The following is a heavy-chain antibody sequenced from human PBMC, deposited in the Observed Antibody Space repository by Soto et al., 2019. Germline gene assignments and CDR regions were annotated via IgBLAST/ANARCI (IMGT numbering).Heavy chain of an antibody. J-gene: IGHJ5*02. CDR3: ARALGYCSGGSCYWFDP. V-gene: IGHV3-30*03. CDR2: ISFDGDE. Sequence: PGGSLTLSCTASGFAFSNSDIQWGRQTPGKGLEWVALISFDGDEYNVETVKGRFTITRHNPANTPYLHMNSLRSEDTAVYYCARALGYCSGGSCYWFDPWGQGTLVTVS. CDR1: GFAFSNSD. D-gene: IGHD2-15*01.